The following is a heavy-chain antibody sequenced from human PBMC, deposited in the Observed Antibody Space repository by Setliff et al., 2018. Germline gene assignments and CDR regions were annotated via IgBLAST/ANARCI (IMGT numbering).Heavy chain of an antibody. CDR3: ARGHYYDSSGYYPYYFDY. CDR1: GGSISSSDFY. Sequence: SETLSLTCTVSGGSISSSDFYWGWIRQPPGKGLEWIGSIYYSGTTYYNPSLKSPVTISIDTSKNQFSLKLSSVTAADTAVYYCARGHYYDSSGYYPYYFDYWGQGTLVTVSS. V-gene: IGHV4-39*07. CDR2: IYYSGTT. J-gene: IGHJ4*02. D-gene: IGHD3-22*01.